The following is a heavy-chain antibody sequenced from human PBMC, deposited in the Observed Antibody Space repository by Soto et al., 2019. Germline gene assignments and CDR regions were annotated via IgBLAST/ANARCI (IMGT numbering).Heavy chain of an antibody. D-gene: IGHD2-2*01. CDR1: GFTFSSYG. V-gene: IGHV3-30*18. J-gene: IGHJ4*02. CDR3: AKDWCSSTSCYADY. Sequence: GGSLRLSCAASGFTFSSYGMHWVRQAPGKGLEWVAVISYDGSNKYYADSVKGRFTISRDNSKNTLYLQMNSLRAEDTAVYYCAKDWCSSTSCYADYWGQGTLVTVSS. CDR2: ISYDGSNK.